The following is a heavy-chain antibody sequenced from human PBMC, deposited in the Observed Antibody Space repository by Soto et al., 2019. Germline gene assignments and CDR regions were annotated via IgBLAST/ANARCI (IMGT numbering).Heavy chain of an antibody. J-gene: IGHJ4*02. CDR1: GGSFSGYY. D-gene: IGHD2-15*01. Sequence: LLQLPETLSLTCAVYGGSFSGYYWSWIRQPPGKGLEWIGEINHSGSTNYNPSLKSRVTISVDTSKNQFSLKLSSVTAADTAVYYCARGRAPGYCSGGSCYGGSRRFDYWGQGTLVTVSS. CDR2: INHSGST. CDR3: ARGRAPGYCSGGSCYGGSRRFDY. V-gene: IGHV4-34*01.